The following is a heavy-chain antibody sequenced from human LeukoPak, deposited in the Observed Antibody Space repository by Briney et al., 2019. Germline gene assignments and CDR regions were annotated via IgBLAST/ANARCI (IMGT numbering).Heavy chain of an antibody. CDR2: IYNSGNT. J-gene: IGHJ4*02. V-gene: IGHV4-59*08. Sequence: PSETLSLTCSVSGGPMSSYYWSWIRQPPGKGLEWIGYIYNSGNTNYNPSLKSRVTISVDTSKNQFSLKVSSATAADTAVYYCARHDFPALPFDYWGQGTLVTVSS. CDR1: GGPMSSYY. D-gene: IGHD2-2*01. CDR3: ARHDFPALPFDY.